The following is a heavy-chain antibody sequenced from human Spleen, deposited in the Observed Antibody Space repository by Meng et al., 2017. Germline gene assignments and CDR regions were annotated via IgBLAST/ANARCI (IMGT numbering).Heavy chain of an antibody. D-gene: IGHD6-19*01. J-gene: IGHJ4*02. Sequence: VQLVESGGGLVKPGVSLRLSCAASGLLFSSYAMSWVRQAPGKGREWVSAISRDDGSLYYADSVKGRFTISRDNSKNTLFLQMNSLRAEDTALYYCAKDREAVSGSLDYWGQGTLVTVSS. V-gene: IGHV3-23*04. CDR1: GLLFSSYA. CDR2: ISRDDGSL. CDR3: AKDREAVSGSLDY.